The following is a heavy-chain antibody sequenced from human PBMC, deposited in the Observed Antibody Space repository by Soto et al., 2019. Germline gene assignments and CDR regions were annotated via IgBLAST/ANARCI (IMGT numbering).Heavy chain of an antibody. J-gene: IGHJ1*01. V-gene: IGHV4-38-2*01. Sequence: PSETLSLTCAVSGYSISSGYYWGWVRQPPGKGLEWIGSIYHDGSTYYHPSLKSRVTISVDTSKNQFSLKLNSVTAADTAVYSCVRGSGNYGTWGQGTLGTVS. CDR1: GYSISSGYY. D-gene: IGHD4-17*01. CDR3: VRGSGNYGT. CDR2: IYHDGST.